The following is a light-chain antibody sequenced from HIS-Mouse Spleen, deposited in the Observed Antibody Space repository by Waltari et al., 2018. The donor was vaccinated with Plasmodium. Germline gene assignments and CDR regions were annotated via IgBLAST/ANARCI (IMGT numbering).Light chain of an antibody. CDR1: QSISSY. Sequence: DIQMTQSPSSLSASVGDRVTITCRASQSISSYFNWYQQKPGKAPKLLIYAASSLQSGVPSRFSGSGSGTDFTLSVSSLQTEDFATDYCQQSYSTWTFGQGTKVEIK. V-gene: IGKV1-39*01. CDR2: AAS. J-gene: IGKJ1*01. CDR3: QQSYSTWT.